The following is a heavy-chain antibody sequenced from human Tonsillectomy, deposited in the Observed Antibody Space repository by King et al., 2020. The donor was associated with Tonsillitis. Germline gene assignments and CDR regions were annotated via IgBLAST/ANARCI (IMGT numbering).Heavy chain of an antibody. CDR3: AREGMRFGFDI. D-gene: IGHD3-16*01. V-gene: IGHV3-7*01. J-gene: IGHJ3*02. CDR1: GFTLSNYW. Sequence: VQLVESGGGLVQPGGSLRLSCAASGFTLSNYWMTWVRQAPGKGLEWVANIKEDGSEKYYVDSVKGRFTISRDNAKNSLYLQMNSLRAEDTAVYYCAREGMRFGFDIWGQGTMVTVSS. CDR2: IKEDGSEK.